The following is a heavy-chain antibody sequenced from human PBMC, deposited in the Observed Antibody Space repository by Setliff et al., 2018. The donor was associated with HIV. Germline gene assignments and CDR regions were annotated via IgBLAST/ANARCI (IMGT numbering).Heavy chain of an antibody. Sequence: ASVKVSCKASGYTFIDYYIYWVRQAPGQGLEWMGWINPNSGDTDYAQKFQDRVTVTRDTSINTAYMELSRLRSDDTAVFYCARTRGESCTGGRCYERFDYWGLGTLVTVPQ. J-gene: IGHJ4*02. V-gene: IGHV1-2*02. CDR1: GYTFIDYY. D-gene: IGHD2-15*01. CDR2: INPNSGDT. CDR3: ARTRGESCTGGRCYERFDY.